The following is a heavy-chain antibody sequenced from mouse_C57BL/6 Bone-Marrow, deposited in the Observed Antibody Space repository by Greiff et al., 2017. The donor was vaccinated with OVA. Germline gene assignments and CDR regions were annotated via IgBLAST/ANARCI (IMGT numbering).Heavy chain of an antibody. CDR2: ISSGGSYT. J-gene: IGHJ1*03. CDR1: GFTFSSYG. D-gene: IGHD3-3*01. Sequence: DVKLVESGGDLVKPGGYLKLSCAASGFTFSSYGMSWVRQTPDKRLEWVATISSGGSYTYYPDSVKGRFTISRDNAKNTLYLQMSSLKSEDTAMDYCARGGTWGYFDVWGTGTTVTVSS. CDR3: ARGGTWGYFDV. V-gene: IGHV5-6*02.